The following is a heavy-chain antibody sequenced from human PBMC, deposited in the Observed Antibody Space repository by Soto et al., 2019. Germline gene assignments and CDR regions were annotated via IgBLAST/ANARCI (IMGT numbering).Heavy chain of an antibody. CDR3: AKDPPPQWSPYWYGMDV. CDR1: GFTFSNYV. D-gene: IGHD2-15*01. Sequence: VGSPRLSGVASGFTFSNYVMSWVRQAPGKGLEWVSAIGGSGGNTYYADSVKGRFTISRDNSENTLYLQMNGLRAEDTAVYYCAKDPPPQWSPYWYGMDVWGQGTTVTVSS. CDR2: IGGSGGNT. J-gene: IGHJ6*02. V-gene: IGHV3-23*01.